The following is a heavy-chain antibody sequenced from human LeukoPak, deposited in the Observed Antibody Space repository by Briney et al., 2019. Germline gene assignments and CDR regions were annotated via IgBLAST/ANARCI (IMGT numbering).Heavy chain of an antibody. J-gene: IGHJ4*02. CDR1: GGSFSGYY. CDR3: GRGSSWRSFDY. V-gene: IGHV4-34*01. Sequence: SETLSLTCAVYGGSFSGYYWIWIRQPPGKGLEWIGEINHSGSTNYNPSLKSRVTISVDTSKNQFSLKLSPVTAADTAVYYCGRGSSWRSFDYWGQGTLVTVSS. CDR2: INHSGST. D-gene: IGHD6-13*01.